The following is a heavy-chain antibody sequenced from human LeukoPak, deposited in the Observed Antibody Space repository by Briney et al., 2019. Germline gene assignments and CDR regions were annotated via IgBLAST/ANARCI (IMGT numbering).Heavy chain of an antibody. J-gene: IGHJ4*02. CDR1: GFTFSSYA. CDR2: ISYDGSNK. CDR3: ARGIVGASTYYFDY. Sequence: PGGSLRLSCAASGFTFSSYAMSWVRQAPGKGLEWVAVISYDGSNKYYADSVKGRFTISRDNSKNTLYLQMNSLRAEDTAVYYCARGIVGASTYYFDYWGQGTLVTVSS. D-gene: IGHD1-26*01. V-gene: IGHV3-30-3*01.